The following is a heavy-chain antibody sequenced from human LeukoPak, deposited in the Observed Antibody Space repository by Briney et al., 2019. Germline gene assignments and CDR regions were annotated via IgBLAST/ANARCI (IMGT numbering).Heavy chain of an antibody. D-gene: IGHD5-12*01. CDR1: GGTFSSYA. J-gene: IGHJ5*02. Sequence: SVKVSCKASGGTFSSYAISWVRQAPGQGLEWMGGIIPIFGTANYAQKFQGRVTITADESTSTAYMELSSLRSEDTAVYYCARTGYDFVRRLSNWFDPWGQGTLVTVSS. CDR2: IIPIFGTA. V-gene: IGHV1-69*13. CDR3: ARTGYDFVRRLSNWFDP.